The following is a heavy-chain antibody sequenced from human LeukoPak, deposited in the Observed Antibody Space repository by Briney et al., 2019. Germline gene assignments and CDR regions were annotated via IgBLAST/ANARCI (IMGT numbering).Heavy chain of an antibody. J-gene: IGHJ4*02. CDR2: ISNHGTT. D-gene: IGHD3-10*01. CDR1: GFSVSTNY. Sequence: PGGSLRLSCAASGFSVSTNYMSWVRQAPGVGLECVSVISNHGTTYYADSVKGRFTISRDNAKNSLYLQMHSLRAEDTAVYYCAIDGGDIDYWGQGTLVTVSS. CDR3: AIDGGDIDY. V-gene: IGHV3-53*01.